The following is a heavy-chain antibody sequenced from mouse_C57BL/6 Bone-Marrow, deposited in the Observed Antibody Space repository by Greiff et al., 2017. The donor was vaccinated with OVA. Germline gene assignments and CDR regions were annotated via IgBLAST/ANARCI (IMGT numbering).Heavy chain of an antibody. CDR1: GYTFTSYG. V-gene: IGHV1-81*01. CDR2: IYPRSGNT. CDR3: ARITTVVATEFDY. D-gene: IGHD1-1*01. J-gene: IGHJ2*01. Sequence: QVQLKESGAELARPGASVKLSCKASGYTFTSYGISWVKQRTGQGLEWIGEIYPRSGNTYYNEKFKGKATLTADKSSSTAYMELRSLTSEDSAVYFCARITTVVATEFDYWGQGTTLTVSS.